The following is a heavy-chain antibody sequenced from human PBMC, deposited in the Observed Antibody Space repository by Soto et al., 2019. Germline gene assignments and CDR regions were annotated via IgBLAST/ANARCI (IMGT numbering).Heavy chain of an antibody. Sequence: ASVKVSWTASGYTFTSYGISWVRQAPGQGLEWMGWISAYNGNTNYAQKLQGRVTMTTDTSTSTAYMELRSLTSDDTAVYHCARDHIPQHPAYDMWTGYHLRPDAFEIRGQRITVTV. J-gene: IGHJ3*02. CDR2: ISAYNGNT. CDR3: ARDHIPQHPAYDMWTGYHLRPDAFEI. V-gene: IGHV1-18*01. CDR1: GYTFTSYG. D-gene: IGHD3-9*01.